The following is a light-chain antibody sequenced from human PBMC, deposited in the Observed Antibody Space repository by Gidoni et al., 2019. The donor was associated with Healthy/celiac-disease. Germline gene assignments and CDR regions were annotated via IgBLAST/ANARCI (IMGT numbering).Light chain of an antibody. CDR3: QQRSNWPLT. V-gene: IGKV3-11*01. Sequence: ELVLTQSPATLSLSPGERAHLSCRASQSVSSYLAWYQQKPGQAPRLLIYDASNRATGIPARFSGSGSGTDFTRTISSLEPEDFAVYYCQQRSNWPLTFGGGTKVEIK. CDR1: QSVSSY. J-gene: IGKJ4*01. CDR2: DAS.